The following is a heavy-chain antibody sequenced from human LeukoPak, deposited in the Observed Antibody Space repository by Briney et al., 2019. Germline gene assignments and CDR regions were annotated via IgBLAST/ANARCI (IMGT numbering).Heavy chain of an antibody. CDR1: GFTFSSYA. CDR3: ASSGWYQAFDI. CDR2: ISGSGGTT. Sequence: GGSLRLSCAVSGFTFSSYAMSWVRQSPGKGLERVSGISGSGGTTYYADSVKGRFTISRDNSKNTLYLQMNSLRAEDTAVYYCASSGWYQAFDIWGQGTMVTVSS. J-gene: IGHJ3*02. D-gene: IGHD6-19*01. V-gene: IGHV3-23*01.